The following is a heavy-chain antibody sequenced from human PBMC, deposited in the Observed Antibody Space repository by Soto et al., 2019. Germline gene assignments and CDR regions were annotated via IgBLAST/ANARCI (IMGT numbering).Heavy chain of an antibody. Sequence: GGSLRLSCAASGFAFSSYGMHWVRQAPGKGLEWVAVIWYDGSNKYYADSVKGRFTISRDNSKNTLYLQMNSLRAEDTAVYYCARDGSNYYDSSGYMPYYYGMDVWGQGTTVTVSS. J-gene: IGHJ6*02. CDR3: ARDGSNYYDSSGYMPYYYGMDV. V-gene: IGHV3-33*01. D-gene: IGHD3-22*01. CDR1: GFAFSSYG. CDR2: IWYDGSNK.